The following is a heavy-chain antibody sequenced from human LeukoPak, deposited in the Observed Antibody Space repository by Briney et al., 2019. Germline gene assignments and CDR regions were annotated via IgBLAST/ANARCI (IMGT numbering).Heavy chain of an antibody. CDR1: GGSISSSSYY. D-gene: IGHD3-3*02. V-gene: IGHV4-39*01. Sequence: SETLSLTCTVSGGSISSSSYYWGWIRQPPGKGLEWIGSIYYSGSTYYNPSLKSRVTISVDTSKNQFSLKLNSVTAADTAVFYCARARSGISAFDFWGQGTMVTVSS. CDR3: ARARSGISAFDF. CDR2: IYYSGST. J-gene: IGHJ3*01.